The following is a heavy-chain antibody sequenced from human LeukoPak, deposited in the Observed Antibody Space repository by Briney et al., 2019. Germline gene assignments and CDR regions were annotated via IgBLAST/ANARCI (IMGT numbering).Heavy chain of an antibody. CDR3: AKDLSGRKGPFDY. Sequence: PGRSLRLSCAASGFTFSSYGMHWVRQAPGKGLEWVAVISSDGSNAYYADSVKGRFTMSRDNSKNTLFVQMNSLRAEDTAVYYCAKDLSGRKGPFDYWGQGTLVTVPS. CDR2: ISSDGSNA. V-gene: IGHV3-30*18. CDR1: GFTFSSYG. D-gene: IGHD3-10*01. J-gene: IGHJ4*02.